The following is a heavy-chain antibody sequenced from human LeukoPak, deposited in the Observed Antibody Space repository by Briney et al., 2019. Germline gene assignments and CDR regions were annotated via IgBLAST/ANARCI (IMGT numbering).Heavy chain of an antibody. J-gene: IGHJ5*02. Sequence: SVKVSCKASGGTSSTHGISWVRQAPGQGLEWMGRVIPIFGTANYAQKFQGRVSITADESTSTAYMELSSLRSEDTAVYYCARLAENEYTAMEAWFDPWGQGTLVTVSS. D-gene: IGHD5-18*01. CDR3: ARLAENEYTAMEAWFDP. CDR1: GGTSSTHG. V-gene: IGHV1-69*15. CDR2: VIPIFGTA.